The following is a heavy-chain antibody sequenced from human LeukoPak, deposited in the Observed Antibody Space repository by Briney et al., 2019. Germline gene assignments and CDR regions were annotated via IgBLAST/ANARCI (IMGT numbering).Heavy chain of an antibody. Sequence: SETLSLTCTVSGGSISSYYWSWIRQPPGKGLEWIGYIHYSGSTNYKSSLKSRVRISVDTSKNQFSLKLSSVTAADTAEYYCAEEDYGDYVMGYWGQGTLVTVSS. D-gene: IGHD4-17*01. V-gene: IGHV4-59*08. J-gene: IGHJ4*02. CDR2: IHYSGST. CDR3: AEEDYGDYVMGY. CDR1: GGSISSYY.